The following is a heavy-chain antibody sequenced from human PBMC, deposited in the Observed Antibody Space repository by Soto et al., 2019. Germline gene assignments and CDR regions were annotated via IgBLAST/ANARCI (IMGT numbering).Heavy chain of an antibody. Sequence: GGSLRLSCAASGFTFSSYAMCCARKAPGRGWAWGSAISGSGGSTYYADPVKGRFTISRDNSKNTLYLQMNSLRAEDTAVDYCAKGGYYYYYGMDVWGQGTTVTVSS. CDR3: AKGGYYYYYGMDV. CDR1: GFTFSSYA. V-gene: IGHV3-23*01. CDR2: ISGSGGST. J-gene: IGHJ6*02.